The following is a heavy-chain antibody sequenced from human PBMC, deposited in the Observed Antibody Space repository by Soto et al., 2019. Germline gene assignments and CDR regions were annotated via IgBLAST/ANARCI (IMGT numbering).Heavy chain of an antibody. J-gene: IGHJ5*02. CDR2: IYYSGST. CDR1: GGSSSSGGYC. V-gene: IGHV4-31*03. D-gene: IGHD2-2*01. Sequence: SETLSLTCTVSGGSSSSGGYCWSWIRQHPGKGLEWIGYIYYSGSTYYNPSLKSRVTISVDTSKNQFSLKLSSVTAADTAVYYCAREGSTSWPWGQGTLVTVSS. CDR3: AREGSTSWP.